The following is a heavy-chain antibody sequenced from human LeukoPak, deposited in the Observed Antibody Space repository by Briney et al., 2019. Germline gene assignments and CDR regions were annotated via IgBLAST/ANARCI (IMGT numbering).Heavy chain of an antibody. CDR3: ARISLAPSDNFDS. Sequence: GGSLRLSSAASAFTFSSHPMGWVRRAPGKGLEWVSSICSSIGCTYYADSVRGRFAISRDDSKNTLYLQMDSLRAEDTAVYYCARISLAPSDNFDSWGQGTLVTVSS. V-gene: IGHV3-23*01. CDR1: AFTFSSHP. D-gene: IGHD1-1*01. J-gene: IGHJ4*02. CDR2: ICSSIGCT.